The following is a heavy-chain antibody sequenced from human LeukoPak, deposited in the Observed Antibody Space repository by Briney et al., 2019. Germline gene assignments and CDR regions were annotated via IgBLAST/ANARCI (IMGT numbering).Heavy chain of an antibody. Sequence: GRSLRLSCAASGFTFSSYGMHWVRQAPGKGLEWVAVISYDGSNKYYADSVKGRFTISRDNSKNTLYLRMNSLRAEDTAVYYCARGGRKYNYGYSPGGDSFDVWGQGTMVTVSS. CDR2: ISYDGSNK. D-gene: IGHD5-18*01. V-gene: IGHV3-30*03. CDR1: GFTFSSYG. CDR3: ARGGRKYNYGYSPGGDSFDV. J-gene: IGHJ3*01.